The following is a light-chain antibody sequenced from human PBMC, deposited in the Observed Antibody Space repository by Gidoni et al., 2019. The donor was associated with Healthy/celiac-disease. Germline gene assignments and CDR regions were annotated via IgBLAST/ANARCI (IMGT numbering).Light chain of an antibody. J-gene: IGKJ4*01. CDR3: QQSYSTPRT. CDR1: QSISSY. CDR2: AAS. V-gene: IGKV1-39*01. Sequence: DIQMTQSPSSLSASVGDRVTITCRASQSISSYLNWYQQKPGKAPKLLIYAASSLQSGVPSMFSGSGSGTDFTLIISSLQPEDFATYYCQQSYSTPRTFGGGTKVEIK.